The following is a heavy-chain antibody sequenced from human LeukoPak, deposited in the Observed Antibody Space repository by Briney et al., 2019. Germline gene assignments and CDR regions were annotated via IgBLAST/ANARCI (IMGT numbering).Heavy chain of an antibody. D-gene: IGHD6-13*01. CDR2: ISSEAYGGTA. CDR1: GFTFGNYA. CDR3: TRDGLGGYSSRWYGTIWFDP. V-gene: IGHV3-49*03. J-gene: IGHJ5*02. Sequence: PGGFLRLSCTASGFTFGNYARRWLRQAPGKGLEWRGFISSEAYGGTAEYAESVKGSFTISRDDSKSMAYLHMNSLKPEDTGVYYGTRDGLGGYSSRWYGTIWFDPGGQGTLDTVPS.